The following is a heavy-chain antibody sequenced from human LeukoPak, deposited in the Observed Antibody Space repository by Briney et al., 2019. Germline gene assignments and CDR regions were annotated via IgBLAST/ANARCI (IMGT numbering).Heavy chain of an antibody. Sequence: GGSLTLSCAASDVTISSYGINPTLQAPGTGLEWVSSISSSSSYIYYADSVKGRFTISRDNAKNSLYLQMNSLRAEDTAVYYCARTTVTTKGAMDVWGKGTTVTVSS. CDR1: DVTISSYG. V-gene: IGHV3-21*01. D-gene: IGHD4-17*01. CDR2: ISSSSSYI. CDR3: ARTTVTTKGAMDV. J-gene: IGHJ6*04.